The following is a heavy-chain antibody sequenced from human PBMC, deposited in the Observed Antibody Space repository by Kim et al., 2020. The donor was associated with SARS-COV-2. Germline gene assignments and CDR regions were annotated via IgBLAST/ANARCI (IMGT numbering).Heavy chain of an antibody. CDR3: AADPDVGYGDYYYYGMDV. CDR1: GFTFTSSA. D-gene: IGHD4-17*01. Sequence: SVKVSCKASGFTFTSSAMQWVRQARGQRLEWIGWIVVGSGNTNYAQKFQERVTTTRDMSTSTAYMELSSLRSEDTAVYYCAADPDVGYGDYYYYGMDVWGQGTTVTVSS. V-gene: IGHV1-58*02. CDR2: IVVGSGNT. J-gene: IGHJ6*02.